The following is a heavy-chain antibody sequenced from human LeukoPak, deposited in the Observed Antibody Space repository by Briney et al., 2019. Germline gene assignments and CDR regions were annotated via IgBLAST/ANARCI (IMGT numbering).Heavy chain of an antibody. CDR3: ATTGTTSGFDY. CDR2: ISYDGSNK. CDR1: GFTFSSYA. D-gene: IGHD1-1*01. V-gene: IGHV3-30*04. J-gene: IGHJ4*02. Sequence: GGSLRLSCAASGFTFSSYAMHWVRQAPGKGLEWVAVISYDGSNKYYADSVKGRFTISRDNSKNTLYLQMNSLRAEDTAVCYCATTGTTSGFDYWGQGTLVTVSS.